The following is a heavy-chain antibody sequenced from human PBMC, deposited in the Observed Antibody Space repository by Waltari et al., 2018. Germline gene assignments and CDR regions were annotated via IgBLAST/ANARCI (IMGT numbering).Heavy chain of an antibody. V-gene: IGHV3-30*02. D-gene: IGHD3-3*01. CDR3: AKDRAEWSYYYYGMDV. J-gene: IGHJ6*02. Sequence: QVQLVESGGGVVQPGGSLRLSCAASGFTFSSYGMHWVRQAPGKGLEGVAFIRYDGSNKYYADSVKGRFTISRDNSKNTLYLQMNSLRAEDTAVYYCAKDRAEWSYYYYGMDVWGQGTTVTVSS. CDR1: GFTFSSYG. CDR2: IRYDGSNK.